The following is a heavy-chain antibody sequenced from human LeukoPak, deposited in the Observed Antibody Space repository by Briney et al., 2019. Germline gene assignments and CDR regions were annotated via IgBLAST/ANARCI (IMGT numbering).Heavy chain of an antibody. CDR2: IYYKGRT. V-gene: IGHV4-59*11. Sequence: PSETLSLTRTVSGGSISSHNWSWIRQPPRGGLERIVYIYYKGRTNYNPPLKSRVTISVDTSKNQFSLKLSSVTAADTAVYYCARESGGAWYYFDYWGQGTLVTVSS. CDR1: GGSISSHN. D-gene: IGHD3-16*01. J-gene: IGHJ4*02. CDR3: ARESGGAWYYFDY.